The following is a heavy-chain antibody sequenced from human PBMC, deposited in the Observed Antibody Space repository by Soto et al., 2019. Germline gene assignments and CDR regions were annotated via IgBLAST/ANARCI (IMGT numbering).Heavy chain of an antibody. D-gene: IGHD3-10*01. CDR1: GFTFSSYA. J-gene: IGHJ4*02. CDR2: ISGSGGST. CDR3: AKDWPEYGSGSYYNVVEFDY. V-gene: IGHV3-23*01. Sequence: GGSLRLSCAASGFTFSSYAMSWVRQAPGKGLEWVSAISGSGGSTYYADSVKGRFTISRDNSKNTLYLQMNSLRAEDTAVYYCAKDWPEYGSGSYYNVVEFDYWGQGTLVTISS.